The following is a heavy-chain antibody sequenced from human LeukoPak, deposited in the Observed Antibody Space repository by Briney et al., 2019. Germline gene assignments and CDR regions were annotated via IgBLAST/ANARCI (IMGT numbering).Heavy chain of an antibody. CDR3: ARHPEMATIKGFDY. V-gene: IGHV4-39*01. J-gene: IGHJ4*02. CDR1: GGPISSSSYY. D-gene: IGHD5-24*01. Sequence: SETLSLTCTVSGGPISSSSYYWGWIRQPPGKGLEWIGSIYYSGSTYYNPSLKSRVTISVDTSKNQFSLKLSSVTAADTAVYYCARHPEMATIKGFDYWGQGTLVTVSS. CDR2: IYYSGST.